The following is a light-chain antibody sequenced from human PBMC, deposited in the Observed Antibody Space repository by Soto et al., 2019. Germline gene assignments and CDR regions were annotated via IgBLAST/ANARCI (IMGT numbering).Light chain of an antibody. CDR1: QSISNH. Sequence: IKMTKSLSSLSASVADRVIITCRASQSISNHLNWYQQKPGKAPKLLIFAASSLQSGVPSRFSGSRSGPDFTLTISCLQPEDFATYYCQQSYSSPPTFCQGTKVDIK. V-gene: IGKV1-39*01. CDR2: AAS. CDR3: QQSYSSPPT. J-gene: IGKJ1*01.